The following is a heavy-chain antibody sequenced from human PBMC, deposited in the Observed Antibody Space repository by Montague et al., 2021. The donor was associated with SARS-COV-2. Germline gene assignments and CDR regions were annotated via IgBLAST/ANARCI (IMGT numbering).Heavy chain of an antibody. J-gene: IGHJ4*02. D-gene: IGHD6-13*01. CDR3: ARGAGYSSSWYLDFDI. CDR1: GGSFNDYY. Sequence: SETLSLTCAVYGGSFNDYYWSWIRQPPGKGREWIGYIYYSGSTNYNPSLKSRVTISVDTSKNQFSLKLSSVTAAATAVYYGARGAGYSSSWYLDFDIWGQGTLVTVSS. CDR2: IYYSGST. V-gene: IGHV4-59*01.